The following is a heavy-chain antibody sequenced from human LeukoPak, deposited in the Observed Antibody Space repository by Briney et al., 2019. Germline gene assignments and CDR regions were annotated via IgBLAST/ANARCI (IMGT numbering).Heavy chain of an antibody. CDR1: GFTFDDYA. V-gene: IGHV3-9*01. CDR2: ISWNSGSI. J-gene: IGHJ4*02. CDR3: AKEGGYYYDSSGYYYDY. Sequence: GRSLRLSCAASGFTFDDYAMHWVRQAPGKGPEWVSGISWNSGSIGYADSVKGRFTISRDNAKNSLYLQMNSLRAEDTALYYCAKEGGYYYDSSGYYYDYWGQGTLVTVSS. D-gene: IGHD3-22*01.